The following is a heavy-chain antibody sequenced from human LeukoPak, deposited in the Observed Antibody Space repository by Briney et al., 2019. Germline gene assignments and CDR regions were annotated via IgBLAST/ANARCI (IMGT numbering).Heavy chain of an antibody. J-gene: IGHJ3*02. Sequence: ASVKVSCKASGYTFTSYAMNWVRQAPGQGLEWLGWINPNSGDTGYAQKFQGWVTMTRDTSINTAYLEVTRLRSDDAAVYYCARGRRGGLASKRWLPTLSPFDIWGQGAMVTVSS. CDR3: ARGRRGGLASKRWLPTLSPFDI. D-gene: IGHD6-19*01. V-gene: IGHV1-2*04. CDR1: GYTFTSYA. CDR2: INPNSGDT.